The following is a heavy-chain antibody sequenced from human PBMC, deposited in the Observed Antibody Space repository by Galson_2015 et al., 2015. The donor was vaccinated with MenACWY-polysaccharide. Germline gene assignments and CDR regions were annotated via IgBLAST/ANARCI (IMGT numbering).Heavy chain of an antibody. CDR3: ARERWVRGVFFDQ. D-gene: IGHD3-10*01. CDR1: GFNFSNFW. CDR2: IKQDGSEK. V-gene: IGHV3-7*01. Sequence: SLRLSCAASGFNFSNFWMSWVRQAPGKELEWVASIKQDGSEKYLVDSVKGRFTISRDNAENSLFLQMNSLRAEDTAVYYCARERWVRGVFFDQWGQGTLVTVSS. J-gene: IGHJ4*02.